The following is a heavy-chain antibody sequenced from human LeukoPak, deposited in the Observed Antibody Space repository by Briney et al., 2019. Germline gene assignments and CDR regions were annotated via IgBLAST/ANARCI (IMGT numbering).Heavy chain of an antibody. CDR1: GDSINVNY. Sequence: KPSETLSLTCTVSGDSINVNYWSWIRQPPGKGLEWIGYLYNSGSTKYNPSLKSRVTISVHTSKNLFSLKLTSVTAADTAVYYCARHARGFWSGNTLDYWGQGTLVTVSS. V-gene: IGHV4-59*01. D-gene: IGHD3-3*01. CDR2: LYNSGST. CDR3: ARHARGFWSGNTLDY. J-gene: IGHJ4*02.